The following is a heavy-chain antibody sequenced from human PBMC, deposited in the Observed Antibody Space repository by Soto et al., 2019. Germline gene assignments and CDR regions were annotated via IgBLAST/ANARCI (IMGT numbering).Heavy chain of an antibody. Sequence: QVQLVQSGAEVKKPGASLKVSCKASGYTFTSYGITWVRQAPGQGLEWLGWISAYNGNTNYAQKLQGRVTMTTDTSTSTAYMELRSLRSDDTAVYYWAGDYGFGEAVGYWGQGTLVTVSS. D-gene: IGHD3-10*01. V-gene: IGHV1-18*01. CDR2: ISAYNGNT. CDR1: GYTFTSYG. J-gene: IGHJ4*02. CDR3: AGDYGFGEAVGY.